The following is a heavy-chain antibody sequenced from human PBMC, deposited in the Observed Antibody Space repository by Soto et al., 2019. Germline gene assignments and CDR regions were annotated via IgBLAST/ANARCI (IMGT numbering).Heavy chain of an antibody. J-gene: IGHJ5*02. CDR3: ARMATFGSLNWFDP. V-gene: IGHV1-8*01. D-gene: IGHD3-16*01. CDR2: MNPGSGDT. Sequence: ASVKVSCKASGYSFTNNDVTWVRQATGQGLEWMGWMNPGSGDTGYAQKFQGRVTMTRDISIATAYMELSSLRSDDTAIYHCARMATFGSLNWFDPWGQGTPVTVYS. CDR1: GYSFTNND.